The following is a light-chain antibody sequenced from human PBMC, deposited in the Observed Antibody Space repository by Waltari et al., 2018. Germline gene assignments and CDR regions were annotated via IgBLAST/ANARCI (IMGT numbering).Light chain of an antibody. CDR3: QQYGSSPYT. CDR2: GAS. V-gene: IGKV3-20*01. Sequence: EIVLTQSPGTLSLSPGERATLSCRASQRVSSSYLAWDQQKPGQAPRLLIYGASSRATGSPDRFSGSGSGTDFTLTISRLEPEDFAVYYCQQYGSSPYTFGQGTKLEIK. CDR1: QRVSSSY. J-gene: IGKJ2*01.